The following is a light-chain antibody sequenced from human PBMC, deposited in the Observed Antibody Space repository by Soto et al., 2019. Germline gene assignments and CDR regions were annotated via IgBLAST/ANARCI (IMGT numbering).Light chain of an antibody. V-gene: IGLV2-23*03. Sequence: QSALTQPASVSGSPGQSITISCTGTSSDVGSYNLVSWYQQHPGKAPKLMIYEGSKRPSGVSNRFSGSKSGNTASLTISGLRAEDEADYYCCSYAGSSTFVVFGGGTQLTVL. CDR3: CSYAGSSTFVV. CDR1: SSDVGSYNL. J-gene: IGLJ2*01. CDR2: EGS.